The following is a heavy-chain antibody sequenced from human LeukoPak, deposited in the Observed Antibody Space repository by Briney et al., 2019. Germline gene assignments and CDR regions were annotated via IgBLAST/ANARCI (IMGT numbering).Heavy chain of an antibody. Sequence: GGSLRLSCAASGFTFSSYAMSWVRQAPGKGLEWVPAISGSGGSTYYADSVKGRFTISRDNSKNTLYLQMNSLRAEDTAVYYCAKRGSGSYPSYYYYGMDVWGQGTTVTVSS. CDR1: GFTFSSYA. V-gene: IGHV3-23*01. J-gene: IGHJ6*02. CDR3: AKRGSGSYPSYYYYGMDV. D-gene: IGHD1-26*01. CDR2: ISGSGGST.